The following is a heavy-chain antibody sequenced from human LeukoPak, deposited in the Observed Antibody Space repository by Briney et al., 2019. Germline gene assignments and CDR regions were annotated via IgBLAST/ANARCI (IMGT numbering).Heavy chain of an antibody. V-gene: IGHV4-39*01. J-gene: IGHJ6*03. CDR1: GGAICGISYY. D-gene: IGHD2-15*01. CDR2: MYYIGDT. Sequence: GTPSPTRTVSGGAICGISYYWGGIRPRPGKGLGCIRRMYYIGDTHYNPSHKSLLTLSMDTSKNTFSLKLSSVTAPHTRVYNCTRHPRTTPVYYYYMDVWGKRNT. CDR3: TRHPRTTPVYYYYMDV.